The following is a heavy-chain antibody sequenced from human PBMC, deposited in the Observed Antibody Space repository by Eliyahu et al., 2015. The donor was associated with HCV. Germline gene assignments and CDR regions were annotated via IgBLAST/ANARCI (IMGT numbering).Heavy chain of an antibody. CDR1: GGTFSSYT. CDR3: ARDDSSGPWLDY. Sequence: EVKKPGSSVKVSCKASGGTFSSYTISWVRQAPGQGLEWMGRIIPILGIANYAQKFQGRVTITADKSTSTAYMELSSLRSEDTAVYYCARDDSSGPWLDYWGQGTLVTVSS. D-gene: IGHD3-22*01. J-gene: IGHJ4*02. CDR2: IIPILGIA. V-gene: IGHV1-69*04.